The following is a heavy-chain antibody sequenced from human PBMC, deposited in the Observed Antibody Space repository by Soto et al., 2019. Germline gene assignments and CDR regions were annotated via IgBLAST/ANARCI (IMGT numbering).Heavy chain of an antibody. D-gene: IGHD3-10*01. J-gene: IGHJ3*02. CDR1: GFTFSSYG. Sequence: QVQLVESEGGVVQPGRSLRLSCAASGFTFSSYGMHWVRQAPGKGLEWVAVISYDGSNKYYADSVKGRFTISRDNSKNTLYLQMNSLRAEDTAVYYCASLLLWFGELLGGDAFDIWGQGTMVTVSS. CDR3: ASLLLWFGELLGGDAFDI. CDR2: ISYDGSNK. V-gene: IGHV3-30*03.